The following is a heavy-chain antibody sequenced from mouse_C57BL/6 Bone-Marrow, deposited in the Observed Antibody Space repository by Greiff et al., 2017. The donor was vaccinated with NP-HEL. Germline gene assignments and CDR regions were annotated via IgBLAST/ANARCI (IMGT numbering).Heavy chain of an antibody. Sequence: QVQLKQPGAELVMPGASVKLSCKASGYTFTSYWMHWVKQRPGQGLEWIGEIDPSDSYTNYNQKFKGKSTLTVDKSSSTAYMQLSSLTSEDSAVYYCARRGSGQRRLRFDYWGQGTTLTVSS. CDR1: GYTFTSYW. J-gene: IGHJ2*01. D-gene: IGHD3-2*02. CDR3: ARRGSGQRRLRFDY. CDR2: IDPSDSYT. V-gene: IGHV1-69*01.